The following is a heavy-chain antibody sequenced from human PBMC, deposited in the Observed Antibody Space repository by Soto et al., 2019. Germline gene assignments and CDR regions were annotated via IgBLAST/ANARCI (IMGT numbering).Heavy chain of an antibody. Sequence: SETLSLTCTVSGGSISSTSYYWAWIRRPPGKGLEWIGSIIYSGSTYYNPSLTSRITISEDTSNNQVSLKLSSVTAADTALYYCARTYGRNFDYWGQGTLVTVSS. CDR2: IIYSGST. D-gene: IGHD3-10*01. V-gene: IGHV4-39*07. CDR3: ARTYGRNFDY. CDR1: GGSISSTSYY. J-gene: IGHJ4*02.